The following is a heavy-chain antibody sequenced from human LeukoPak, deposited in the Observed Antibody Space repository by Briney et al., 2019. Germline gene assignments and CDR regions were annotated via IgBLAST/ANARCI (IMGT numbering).Heavy chain of an antibody. Sequence: PGRSLRPSCAASGFTFSSHAMHWVRQAPGKGLEWVAVISYDGRVTYYADSVKGRFTISRDNSNNTLYPHLSSLRPDDGAVFYCARSIIPGAVPGLVDSWGRGTLVTVSS. D-gene: IGHD2-8*02. CDR1: GFTFSSHA. CDR3: ARSIIPGAVPGLVDS. V-gene: IGHV3-30*04. J-gene: IGHJ5*02. CDR2: ISYDGRVT.